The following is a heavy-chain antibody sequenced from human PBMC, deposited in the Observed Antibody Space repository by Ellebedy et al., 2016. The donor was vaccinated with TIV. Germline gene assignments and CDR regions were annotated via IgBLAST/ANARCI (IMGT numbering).Heavy chain of an antibody. D-gene: IGHD2-21*02. CDR1: GFTFSTYA. V-gene: IGHV3-30*01. CDR3: ARDKWSFGDLYYYGMDV. J-gene: IGHJ6*02. Sequence: GESLKISCAASGFTFSTYAMHWVRQAPGKGLEWVALVSYGGNDEYYADSVKGRFTLSRDNSKRNLYLQMNSLRPEDTAIYYCARDKWSFGDLYYYGMDVWGQGTMVTVSS. CDR2: VSYGGNDE.